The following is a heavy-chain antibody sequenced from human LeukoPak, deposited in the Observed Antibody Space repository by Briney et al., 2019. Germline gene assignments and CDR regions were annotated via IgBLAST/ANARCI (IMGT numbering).Heavy chain of an antibody. V-gene: IGHV4-39*07. CDR2: INHSGST. CDR1: GGSISSSSYY. CDR3: ARGRPLFDY. J-gene: IGHJ4*02. D-gene: IGHD3-16*02. Sequence: SETLSLTCTVSGGSISSSSYYWAWIRQPPGKGLEWIGEINHSGSTNYNPSLKSRVTISVDTSKNQFSLKLSSVTAADTAVYYCARGRPLFDYWGQGTLVTVSS.